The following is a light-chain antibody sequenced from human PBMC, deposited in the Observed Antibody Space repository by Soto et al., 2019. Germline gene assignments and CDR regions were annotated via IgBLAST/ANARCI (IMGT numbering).Light chain of an antibody. V-gene: IGLV1-40*01. J-gene: IGLJ2*01. CDR1: SSNIGAGYD. Sequence: QSVLTQPPSVSGAPGQRVTISCTGSSSNIGAGYDVHWYQQLPGTAPKLLIYGNSNRPSGVPDRFSGSKSGTSASLAITGLQAEDAADYYCQSYDRSLRGVVFGGGTQLTVL. CDR2: GNS. CDR3: QSYDRSLRGVV.